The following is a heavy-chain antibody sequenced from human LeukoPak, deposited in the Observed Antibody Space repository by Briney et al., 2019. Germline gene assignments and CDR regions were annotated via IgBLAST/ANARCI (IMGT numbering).Heavy chain of an antibody. CDR1: GFTFSEYY. CDR3: TRGRYCSSTSCYTTGLYYYMDV. CDR2: TRNKANSYTT. D-gene: IGHD2-2*02. Sequence: PGGSLRLSCAASGFTFSEYYMDWVRQAPGKGLEWVGRTRNKANSYTTEYAASVKGRFILSRDDSKNSLYLQMSNLKTEDTAVYYCTRGRYCSSTSCYTTGLYYYMDVWGKGATVTVSS. J-gene: IGHJ6*03. V-gene: IGHV3-72*01.